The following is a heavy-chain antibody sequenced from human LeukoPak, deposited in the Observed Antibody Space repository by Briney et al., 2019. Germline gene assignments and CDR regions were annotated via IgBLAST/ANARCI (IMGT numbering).Heavy chain of an antibody. Sequence: GGSLRLSCAASGFTVSSNYMSWVRQAPGKGLEWVSVIYNGGSTYYADSVKGRFTISRDNSKNTLYLQMNSLRAEDTAVYYCARVNYYGSGSYYNWGQGTLVTVSS. J-gene: IGHJ4*02. CDR2: IYNGGST. D-gene: IGHD3-10*01. CDR1: GFTVSSNY. V-gene: IGHV3-53*01. CDR3: ARVNYYGSGSYYN.